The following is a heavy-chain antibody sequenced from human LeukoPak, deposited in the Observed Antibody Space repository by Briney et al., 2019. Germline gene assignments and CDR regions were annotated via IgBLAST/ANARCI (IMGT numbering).Heavy chain of an antibody. D-gene: IGHD6-13*01. V-gene: IGHV3-23*01. CDR2: ITVSVIVI. CDR3: AKTPSSWSAFDY. J-gene: IGHJ4*02. Sequence: ITVSVIVIVSAASLKGRFPISRANPKATLSLQMNSLRAEDTAVYSCAKTPSSWSAFDYWGQGTLVTVSS.